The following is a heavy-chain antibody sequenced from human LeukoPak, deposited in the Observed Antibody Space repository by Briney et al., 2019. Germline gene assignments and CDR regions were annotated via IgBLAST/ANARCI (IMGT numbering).Heavy chain of an antibody. V-gene: IGHV4-59*01. J-gene: IGHJ4*02. CDR2: ISYSGST. Sequence: SETLSLTCTVSGGSIISYFWSWIRQPPGKGLEWIGYISYSGSTNYNPSLKSRVTISLDTSKNQFFLKLSSVTAADTALYYCARGNANWGQGTLVTVSS. CDR1: GGSIISYF. CDR3: ARGNAN.